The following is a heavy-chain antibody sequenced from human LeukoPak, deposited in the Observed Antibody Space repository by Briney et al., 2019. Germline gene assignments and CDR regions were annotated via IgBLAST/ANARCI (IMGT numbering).Heavy chain of an antibody. Sequence: GGSLRLSCVGSGFTFRTYWMSWVRQSPGKGLEWVANINQDGSENNYVDSVKGRFTISRDNAKNSVFVQMNGLRVEDTAVYYCVRAGDSSWSDFWDQRTLITVSS. J-gene: IGHJ4*02. CDR3: VRAGDSSWSDF. D-gene: IGHD6-13*01. V-gene: IGHV3-7*01. CDR2: INQDGSEN. CDR1: GFTFRTYW.